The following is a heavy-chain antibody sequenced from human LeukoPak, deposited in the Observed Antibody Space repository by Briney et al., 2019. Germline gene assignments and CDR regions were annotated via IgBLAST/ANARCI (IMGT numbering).Heavy chain of an antibody. CDR1: GYTFTSYG. CDR2: ISAYNGNT. V-gene: IGHV1-18*01. Sequence: ASVKVSCKASGYTFTSYGISLVRQAPGQGLEWMGWISAYNGNTNYAQKLQGRVTMTTDTSTSTAYMELRSLRSDDTAVYYCARGTNYDSSGYYADWGQGTLVTVSS. D-gene: IGHD3-22*01. J-gene: IGHJ4*02. CDR3: ARGTNYDSSGYYAD.